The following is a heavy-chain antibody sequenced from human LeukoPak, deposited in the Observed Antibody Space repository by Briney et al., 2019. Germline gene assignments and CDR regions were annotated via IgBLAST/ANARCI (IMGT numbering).Heavy chain of an antibody. CDR2: ISSSGSTI. Sequence: PGGSLRLSCAASGFTFSSYEMNWVRQAPGKGLEWVSYISSSGSTIYYADSVKGRFTISRDNAKNSLYLQMNSLRAEDTAVYYCAREPTRTHAPYSYGFDYWGQGTLVTVSS. V-gene: IGHV3-48*03. CDR1: GFTFSSYE. D-gene: IGHD5-18*01. J-gene: IGHJ4*02. CDR3: AREPTRTHAPYSYGFDY.